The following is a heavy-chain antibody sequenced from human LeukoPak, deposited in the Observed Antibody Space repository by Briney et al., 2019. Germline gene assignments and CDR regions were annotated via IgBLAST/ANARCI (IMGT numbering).Heavy chain of an antibody. CDR1: GFTFSSYA. D-gene: IGHD6-13*01. CDR3: AKFSESAAHGGDAFDT. V-gene: IGHV3-23*01. J-gene: IGHJ3*02. CDR2: ISGSGGST. Sequence: PGGSLRLSCAASGFTFSSYAMSWVRQAPGKGLEWVSAISGSGGSTYYADSVKGRFTISRDNSKNTLYLQMNSLRAEDTAVYYCAKFSESAAHGGDAFDTWGQGTMVTVSS.